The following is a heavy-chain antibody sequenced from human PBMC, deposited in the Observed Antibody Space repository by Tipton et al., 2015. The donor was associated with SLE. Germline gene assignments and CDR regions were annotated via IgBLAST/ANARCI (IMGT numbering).Heavy chain of an antibody. CDR2: IYYSGRA. Sequence: TLSLTCTVSGDSISSYYWSWIRQPPGKGLEWIGYIYYSGRAYYNPSLKSRVTISVDTSKSHFSLNLTSVTAADTAVYYCARLAYYYDSSGYYQYYFDYWGQGTLVTVSS. CDR3: ARLAYYYDSSGYYQYYFDY. CDR1: GDSISSYY. D-gene: IGHD3-22*01. V-gene: IGHV4-59*01. J-gene: IGHJ4*02.